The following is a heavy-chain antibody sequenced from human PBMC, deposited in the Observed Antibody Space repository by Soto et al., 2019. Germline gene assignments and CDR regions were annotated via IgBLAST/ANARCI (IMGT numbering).Heavy chain of an antibody. J-gene: IGHJ6*02. CDR1: GFTFSSYE. CDR2: ISSSGRTT. D-gene: IGHD2-21*01. V-gene: IGHV3-48*03. CDR3: ARDRGELVGIFPYYYGMDV. Sequence: GGSLRLSCAASGFTFSSYEMNWVRQAPGKGLEWVSYISSSGRTTYYADSVKGRFTISRDNAKNSLSLQMNSLRADDTAVYYCARDRGELVGIFPYYYGMDVWGQGTTVTVSS.